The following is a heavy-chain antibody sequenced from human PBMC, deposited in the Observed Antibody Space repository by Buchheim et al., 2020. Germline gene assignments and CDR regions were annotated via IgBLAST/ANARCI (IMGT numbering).Heavy chain of an antibody. V-gene: IGHV4-38-2*02. CDR1: GYSISSGYY. Sequence: QVQLQESGPGLVKPSETLSLTCTVSGYSISSGYYWGWIRQPPGKGLEWIGSIYHSGSTYYNPSLKSRVTISVDTSKTQFSLKLSSVTAADTAVYYCARVVTASGVYFDYWGQGTL. CDR2: IYHSGST. D-gene: IGHD2-21*02. J-gene: IGHJ4*02. CDR3: ARVVTASGVYFDY.